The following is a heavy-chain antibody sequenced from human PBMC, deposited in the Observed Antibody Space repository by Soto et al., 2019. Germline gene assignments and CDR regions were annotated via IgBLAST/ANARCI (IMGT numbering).Heavy chain of an antibody. V-gene: IGHV4-31*03. D-gene: IGHD3-22*01. J-gene: IGHJ5*02. CDR3: ARFSVGHYNSSGYYFVDL. Sequence: QVQLRESGPRLVKPSQTLSLTCTVSGGSISSRGYYWTWIRQHPGKGLEWIGYIYYSGITYYSPSLKSRVSISIDTSKNPFSLNLNSVAAADTAVYYCARFSVGHYNSSGYYFVDLWGQGTLVTVSS. CDR2: IYYSGIT. CDR1: GGSISSRGYY.